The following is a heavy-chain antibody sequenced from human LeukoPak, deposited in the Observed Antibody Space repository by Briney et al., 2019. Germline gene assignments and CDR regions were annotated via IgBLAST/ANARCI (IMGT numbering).Heavy chain of an antibody. J-gene: IGHJ4*02. CDR2: INHSGST. Sequence: SETLSLTCAVYGGSVSGYYWSWIRQPPGKGLEWIGEINHSGSTNYNPSLKSRVTISVDTSKNQFSLKLSSVTAADTAVYYCAGERPPPLGYCSSTSCSGGYWGQGTLVTVSS. CDR3: AGERPPPLGYCSSTSCSGGY. D-gene: IGHD2-2*01. CDR1: GGSVSGYY. V-gene: IGHV4-34*01.